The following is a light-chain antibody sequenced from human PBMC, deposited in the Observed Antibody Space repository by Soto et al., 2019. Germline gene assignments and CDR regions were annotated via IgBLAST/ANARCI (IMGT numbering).Light chain of an antibody. CDR3: CSYAGSYNWV. CDR2: AVT. V-gene: IGLV2-11*01. Sequence: QLVLTQPRSLSGSPGQSVTISCTGTSSDVGAYNYVSWYQQHPGKAPKLIIYAVTKRPSGVPDHFSGSKSGNTASLTISGLQAEDEADYYCCSYAGSYNWVFGGGTKVTVL. J-gene: IGLJ3*02. CDR1: SSDVGAYNY.